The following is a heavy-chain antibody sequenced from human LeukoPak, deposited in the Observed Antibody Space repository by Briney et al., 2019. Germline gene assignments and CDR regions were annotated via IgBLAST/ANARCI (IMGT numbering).Heavy chain of an antibody. V-gene: IGHV1-46*01. CDR3: ARVAYYYDSSGYFNY. Sequence: ASVKVSCKASGYTFTSYYMHWVRQAPGQGLEWLGIINPSGGSTSYAQKFQGRVTMTRDTSTSTVYMELSSLRSEDTAVYYCARVAYYYDSSGYFNYWGQGTLVTVSS. CDR2: INPSGGST. J-gene: IGHJ4*02. CDR1: GYTFTSYY. D-gene: IGHD3-22*01.